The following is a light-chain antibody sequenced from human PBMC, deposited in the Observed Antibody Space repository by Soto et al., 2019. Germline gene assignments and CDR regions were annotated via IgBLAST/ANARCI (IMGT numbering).Light chain of an antibody. V-gene: IGKV4-1*01. J-gene: IGKJ1*01. Sequence: DIVMTQSPDSLAVSRGERATINCKSSQSVLYSSNNKNYLAWYQQKPGQPPKLLIYWASTRESGVPDRFSVSGSGTDFTLTISSLQAEDVAVYYCQQYYSTPQPFGQGTKVEIK. CDR1: QSVLYSSNNKNY. CDR2: WAS. CDR3: QQYYSTPQP.